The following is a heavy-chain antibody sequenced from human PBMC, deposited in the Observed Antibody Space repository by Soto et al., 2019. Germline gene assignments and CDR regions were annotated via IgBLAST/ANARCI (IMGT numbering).Heavy chain of an antibody. CDR2: TYYTRST. Sequence: SQTLSLACPVAEDSITRYYASWIREPTGKVLESIGYTYYTRSTNYRPTITSRVTMSVDTSKIKFSMTVSSVIDADTAVYNYARDYDDYLFDHWGRGTLVTVSS. J-gene: IGHJ4*02. D-gene: IGHD4-17*01. V-gene: IGHV4-59*01. CDR3: ARDYDDYLFDH. CDR1: EDSITRYY.